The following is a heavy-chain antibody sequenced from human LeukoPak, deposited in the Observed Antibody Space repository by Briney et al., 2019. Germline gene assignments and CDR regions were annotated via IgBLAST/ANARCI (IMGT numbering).Heavy chain of an antibody. V-gene: IGHV1-69*13. D-gene: IGHD2-2*01. CDR2: IIPIFGTK. CDR3: ASASGNIVVVPVAVWYFDL. Sequence: SVKVSCKASVGTFSNYTISWVRQAPGQGLEWMGGIIPIFGTKNYVQKFQGRVTITADESTSTDYMELSSLRSEDTAVYYCASASGNIVVVPVAVWYFDLWGRGTLVTVSS. J-gene: IGHJ2*01. CDR1: VGTFSNYT.